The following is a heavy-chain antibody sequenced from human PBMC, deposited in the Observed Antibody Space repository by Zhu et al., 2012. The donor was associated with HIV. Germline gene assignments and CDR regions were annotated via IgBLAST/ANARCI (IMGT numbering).Heavy chain of an antibody. CDR3: AGAIALTGYWGSSYHYYDGR. CDR1: GGSVSSDSYY. J-gene: IGHJ6*04. CDR2: ISYSGST. D-gene: IGHD3-9*01. Sequence: QVQLQESGPGLAKPSETLSFTCPVSGGSVSSDSYYWTWIRQPPGKGLEWIGYISYSGSTNYNPSLKSRVTISLDTSKNQFSLKLTSVTAADTAVYYCAGAIALTGYWGSSYHYYDGRLGQRDHGHRXL. V-gene: IGHV4-61*01.